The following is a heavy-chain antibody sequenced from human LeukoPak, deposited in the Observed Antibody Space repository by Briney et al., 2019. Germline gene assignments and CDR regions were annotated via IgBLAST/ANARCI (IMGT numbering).Heavy chain of an antibody. Sequence: GGSLRLSCAASGFTFSSYWMSWVRQAPGKGLEWVANIKQDGSEKYYVDSVKGRFTISRDNAKNSLYLQMNSLRAEDTAVYYCARVYDAVYGDYLYGWVSSYYFYGMDVWGQGTTVTVSS. D-gene: IGHD4-17*01. V-gene: IGHV3-7*01. CDR3: ARVYDAVYGDYLYGWVSSYYFYGMDV. J-gene: IGHJ6*02. CDR2: IKQDGSEK. CDR1: GFTFSSYW.